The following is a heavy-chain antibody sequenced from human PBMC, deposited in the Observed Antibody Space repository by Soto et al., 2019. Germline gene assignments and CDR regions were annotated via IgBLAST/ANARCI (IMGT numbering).Heavy chain of an antibody. Sequence: SVKVSCKASGGTFSTYAISWVRQAPGQGLQWMGGIIPIFGTANYAQKFQGRVTITADESTSTAYMELSSLRSEDTAMYYCASGYCSGGSCYGPGGYFDYWGQGTLVTVSS. V-gene: IGHV1-69*13. CDR1: GGTFSTYA. J-gene: IGHJ4*02. CDR3: ASGYCSGGSCYGPGGYFDY. D-gene: IGHD2-15*01. CDR2: IIPIFGTA.